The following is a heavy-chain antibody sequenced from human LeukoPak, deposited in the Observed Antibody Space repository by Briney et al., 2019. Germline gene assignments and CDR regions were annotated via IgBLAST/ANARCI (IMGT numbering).Heavy chain of an antibody. CDR1: GFTFSSYS. CDR3: ARVPRRGWGSSYFDY. CDR2: ISYDGSNK. D-gene: IGHD7-27*01. J-gene: IGHJ4*02. Sequence: GGSLRLSCAASGFTFSSYSMNWVRQAPGKGLEWVAVISYDGSNKYYADSVKGRFTISRDNSKNTLYLQMNSLRAEDTAVYYCARVPRRGWGSSYFDYWGQGTLVTVSS. V-gene: IGHV3-30*03.